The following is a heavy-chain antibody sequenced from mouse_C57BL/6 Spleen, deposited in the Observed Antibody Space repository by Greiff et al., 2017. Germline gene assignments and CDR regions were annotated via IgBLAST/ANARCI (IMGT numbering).Heavy chain of an antibody. Sequence: VQLQQSGPVLVKPGASVKMSCKASGYTFTDYYMNWVKQSHGKSLEWIGVINPYNGGTSYNQKFKGKATLTVDKSSSTAYMELNSLASEDSAVYYGARPLTGTAYYYAKDDWGQGTTVTVSS. CDR1: GYTFTDYY. D-gene: IGHD4-1*01. V-gene: IGHV1-19*01. J-gene: IGHJ4*01. CDR2: INPYNGGT. CDR3: ARPLTGTAYYYAKDD.